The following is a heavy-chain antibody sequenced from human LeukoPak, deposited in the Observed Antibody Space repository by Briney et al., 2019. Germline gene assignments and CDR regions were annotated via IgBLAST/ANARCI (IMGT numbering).Heavy chain of an antibody. CDR2: INSDGTST. CDR1: GFTFGSYW. CDR3: ARDRNYSPDY. J-gene: IGHJ4*02. Sequence: GGSLRLSCAASGFTFGSYWMHWVRQAPGKGLVWVSRINSDGTSTSYADSVKGRFTISRDNAKNTLFLQLNSLTAEDTAVYYCARDRNYSPDYWGPGTLVTVSS. V-gene: IGHV3-74*01. D-gene: IGHD5-18*01.